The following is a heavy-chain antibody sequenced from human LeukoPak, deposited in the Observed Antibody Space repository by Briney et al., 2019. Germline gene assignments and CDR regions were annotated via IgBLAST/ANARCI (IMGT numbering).Heavy chain of an antibody. V-gene: IGHV4-38-2*01. Sequence: SETLSLTCAVSGYSISSDNYWVWIRPPPGQGLEWTGGIYHSGSTYYNPSLKRRVTMSVDTSKNQFPLKLSSVTAADTAVYYCARAPRDSSSSNYMRRFDYWGQGTLVTVSS. CDR3: ARAPRDSSSSNYMRRFDY. J-gene: IGHJ4*02. CDR1: GYSISSDNY. CDR2: IYHSGST. D-gene: IGHD3-22*01.